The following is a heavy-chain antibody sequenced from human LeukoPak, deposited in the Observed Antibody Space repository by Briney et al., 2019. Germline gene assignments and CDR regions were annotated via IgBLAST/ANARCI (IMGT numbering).Heavy chain of an antibody. D-gene: IGHD2-2*01. CDR3: AKDYCSSTSCYFDY. J-gene: IGHJ4*02. Sequence: PGGSLRLSCVASGFTFDDYAMHWVRQGPGKGLEWVSSISWNSGSLGYADSVKGRFTISRDNAKNSLYLQMNSLRAEDMALYYFAKDYCSSTSCYFDYWGQGTLVTVSS. CDR2: ISWNSGSL. V-gene: IGHV3-9*03. CDR1: GFTFDDYA.